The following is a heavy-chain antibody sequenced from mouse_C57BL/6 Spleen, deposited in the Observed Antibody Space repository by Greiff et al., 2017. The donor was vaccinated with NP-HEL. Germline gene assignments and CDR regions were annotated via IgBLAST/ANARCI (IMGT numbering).Heavy chain of an antibody. CDR1: GYTFTSYW. CDR2: IDPSDSET. Sequence: QVQLQQPGAELVRPGSSVKLSCKASGYTFTSYWMHWVKQRPIQGLEWIGNIDPSDSETHYNQKFKDKATLTVDKSSSTAYMQLSSLTSEDSAVYYCARGGDYSNYFAWFAYWGQGTLVTVSA. J-gene: IGHJ3*01. D-gene: IGHD2-5*01. CDR3: ARGGDYSNYFAWFAY. V-gene: IGHV1-52*01.